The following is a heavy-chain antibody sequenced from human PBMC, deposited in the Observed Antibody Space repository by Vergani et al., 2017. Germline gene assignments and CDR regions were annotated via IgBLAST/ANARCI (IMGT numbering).Heavy chain of an antibody. V-gene: IGHV3-33*06. D-gene: IGHD5-24*01. J-gene: IGHJ4*02. CDR2: IWYDGSKR. Sequence: QVQLVEFGGGAVQPGRSLRLSCAASGFIFSDYGIHWVRQAPGKGLEWVALIWYDGSKRYYGDSVKGRFTISRDNSKNTLYLQMNSLRAEDTAVYYCAKDREMATINYYFDYWGQGTLVTVSS. CDR1: GFIFSDYG. CDR3: AKDREMATINYYFDY.